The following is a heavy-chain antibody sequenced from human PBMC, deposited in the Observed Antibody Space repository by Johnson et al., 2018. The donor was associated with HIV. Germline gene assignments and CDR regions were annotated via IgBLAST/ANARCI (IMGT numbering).Heavy chain of an antibody. CDR2: IYSGGST. V-gene: IGHV3-53*01. CDR3: AKEGLLLYKGAFDI. CDR1: GFTVSSNY. Sequence: EVQLVESGGGLVQPGGSLRLSCAASGFTVSSNYMSWVRQAPGKGLEWVSVIYSGGSTYYADPVKGRFTISRDNSKNTLYLQMNSLRAEDTAVYYCAKEGLLLYKGAFDIWGQGTMVTVSS. J-gene: IGHJ3*02. D-gene: IGHD2-15*01.